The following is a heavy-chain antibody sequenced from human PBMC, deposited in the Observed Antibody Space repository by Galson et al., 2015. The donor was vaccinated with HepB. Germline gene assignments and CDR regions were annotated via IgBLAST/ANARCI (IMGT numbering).Heavy chain of an antibody. D-gene: IGHD3-10*01. CDR1: GFTFSNAW. CDR2: IKSKTDGGTT. J-gene: IGHJ3*02. CDR3: TRKGGFGKLYAFDI. V-gene: IGHV3-15*07. Sequence: SLRLSCAASGFTFSNAWMNWVRQAPGKGLEWVGRIKSKTDGGTTDYAAPVKGRFTISRDDSKNTLYLQMNSLKTEDTAVYYCTRKGGFGKLYAFDIWGQGTMVTVSS.